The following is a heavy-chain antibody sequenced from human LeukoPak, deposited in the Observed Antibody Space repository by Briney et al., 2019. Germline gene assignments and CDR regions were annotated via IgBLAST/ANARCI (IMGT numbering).Heavy chain of an antibody. CDR1: GHTFSSYG. CDR3: ARTSIAARDSEFDP. Sequence: GASVKVSCKASGHTFSSYGISWVRQAPGQGLEWMGWISAYNGNTNYAQKLQGRVTMTTDTSTTTAYMELRSLRSDDTAVYYCARTSIAARDSEFDPWGQGTLVTVSS. D-gene: IGHD6-6*01. J-gene: IGHJ5*02. V-gene: IGHV1-18*01. CDR2: ISAYNGNT.